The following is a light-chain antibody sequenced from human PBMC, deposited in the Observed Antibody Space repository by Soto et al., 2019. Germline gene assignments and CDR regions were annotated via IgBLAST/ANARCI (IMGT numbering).Light chain of an antibody. CDR1: SSNNGNNY. J-gene: IGLJ2*01. CDR2: DNN. V-gene: IGLV1-51*01. Sequence: QSVLTQPPSVSAAPGQKVTISCSGSSSNNGNNYVSWYQQLPGTAPKLLIYDNNRRPSGIPDRFSGSKSGTSATLGITGLQTGDEADYYCGTWDNSLSAGVFGGGTKLTVL. CDR3: GTWDNSLSAGV.